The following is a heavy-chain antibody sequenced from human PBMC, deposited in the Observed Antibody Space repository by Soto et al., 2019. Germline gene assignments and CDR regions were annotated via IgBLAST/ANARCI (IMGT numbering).Heavy chain of an antibody. J-gene: IGHJ5*02. Sequence: SETLSLTCTVSGGSISSFYWNLIRQSPGKGLEWIGYIYYSGNTNYNPSLKSRGTISIDTSKNQYSLKMSSVTAADTAVYYCAGITYHYYESSGYYNWFDPWGQGKLVT. CDR2: IYYSGNT. D-gene: IGHD3-22*01. CDR1: GGSISSFY. CDR3: AGITYHYYESSGYYNWFDP. V-gene: IGHV4-59*01.